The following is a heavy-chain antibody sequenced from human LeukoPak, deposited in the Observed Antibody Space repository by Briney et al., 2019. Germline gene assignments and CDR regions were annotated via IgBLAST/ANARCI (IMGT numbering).Heavy chain of an antibody. D-gene: IGHD3-22*01. J-gene: IGHJ4*02. CDR3: ARELEQYYYDSSGSPYFDY. Sequence: VASVKVSCKASGGTFSSYAISWVRQAPGQGLEWMGRIIPILHITNYAQKFRGRVTITADKSTSTAYMELSSLRSEDTAVYYCARELEQYYYDSSGSPYFDYWGQGTLVTVSS. CDR1: GGTFSSYA. V-gene: IGHV1-69*04. CDR2: IIPILHIT.